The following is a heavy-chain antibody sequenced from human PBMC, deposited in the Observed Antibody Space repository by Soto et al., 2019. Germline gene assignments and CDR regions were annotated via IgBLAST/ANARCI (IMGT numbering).Heavy chain of an antibody. CDR1: GFTFSSYG. CDR3: AKDQGAHYYYGMDV. Sequence: QVQLVESGGGVVQPGRSLRLSCAASGFTFSSYGMHWVRQAPVKGLEWGAVISYDGSDKYYADSLKGRLTMSRDNSKNTLYLQMNSLRAEDTAVYYCAKDQGAHYYYGMDVWGQGTTVTVSS. CDR2: ISYDGSDK. J-gene: IGHJ6*02. D-gene: IGHD3-16*01. V-gene: IGHV3-30*18.